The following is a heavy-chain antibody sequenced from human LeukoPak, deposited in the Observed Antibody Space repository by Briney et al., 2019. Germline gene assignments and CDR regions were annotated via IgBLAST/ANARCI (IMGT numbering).Heavy chain of an antibody. CDR2: ISSNGGST. Sequence: GGSLRLSCAASGFTFSSYAMHWVRQAPGKGLEYVSAISSNGGSTYYANSVKGRFTISRDNSKNTLYLQMGSLRAEDMAVYYCARGGYCTNGVCYYDDYGRDYWGQGTLVTVSS. J-gene: IGHJ4*02. D-gene: IGHD2-8*01. CDR3: ARGGYCTNGVCYYDDYGRDY. V-gene: IGHV3-64*01. CDR1: GFTFSSYA.